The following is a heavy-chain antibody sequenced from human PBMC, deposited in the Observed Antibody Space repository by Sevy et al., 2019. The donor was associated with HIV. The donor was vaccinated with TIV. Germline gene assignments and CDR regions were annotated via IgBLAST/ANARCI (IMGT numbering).Heavy chain of an antibody. D-gene: IGHD6-19*01. CDR1: GFTFSNYN. CDR2: ISGLSNYI. Sequence: GGSLRLSCAASGFTFSNYNINWVRQAPGKGLEWVSYISGLSNYIYYADSLGGRFTISRDNAKNSVYLQMNSLRTEETAVYYCAGGASSGWDYFDYWGQGTLVTVSS. V-gene: IGHV3-21*01. J-gene: IGHJ4*02. CDR3: AGGASSGWDYFDY.